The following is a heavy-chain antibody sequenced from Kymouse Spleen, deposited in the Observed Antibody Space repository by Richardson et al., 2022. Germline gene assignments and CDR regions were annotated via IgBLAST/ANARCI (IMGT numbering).Heavy chain of an antibody. CDR3: TYGSGSYYIDY. V-gene: IGHV4-39*01. CDR2: IYYSGST. Sequence: QLQLQESGPGLVKPSETLSLTCTVSGGSISSSSYYWGWIRQPPGKGLEWIGSIYYSGSTYYNPSLKSRVTISVDTSKNQFSLKLSSVTAADTAVYYCTYGSGSYYIDYWGQGTLVTVSS. J-gene: IGHJ4*02. CDR1: GGSISSSSYY. D-gene: IGHD3-10*01.